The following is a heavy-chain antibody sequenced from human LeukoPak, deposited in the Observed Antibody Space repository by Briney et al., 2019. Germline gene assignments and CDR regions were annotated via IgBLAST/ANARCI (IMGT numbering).Heavy chain of an antibody. CDR3: ARDYYDSSGYSNWFDP. Sequence: ASVKVSSKASGYTFTGYYMHWVRQAPGQGLEWMGWINPNSGGTNYAQKFQGRVTMTRDTSTSTAYMELSRLRFDDTAVYYCARDYYDSSGYSNWFDPWGQGTLVTVSS. D-gene: IGHD3-22*01. J-gene: IGHJ5*02. V-gene: IGHV1-2*02. CDR2: INPNSGGT. CDR1: GYTFTGYY.